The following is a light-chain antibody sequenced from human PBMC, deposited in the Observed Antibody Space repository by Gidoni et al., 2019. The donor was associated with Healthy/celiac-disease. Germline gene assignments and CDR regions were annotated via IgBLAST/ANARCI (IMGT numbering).Light chain of an antibody. Sequence: DIQMTQSPSPLSASVGDRVTITCRASQSISSYLNWYQQKPGKAPKLLIYAASSLQSGVPSRFSDSGSGTDFTLTISSLQPEDFATYYCQQSYSTPGDFGPGTKVDIK. V-gene: IGKV1-39*01. CDR1: QSISSY. CDR2: AAS. CDR3: QQSYSTPGD. J-gene: IGKJ3*01.